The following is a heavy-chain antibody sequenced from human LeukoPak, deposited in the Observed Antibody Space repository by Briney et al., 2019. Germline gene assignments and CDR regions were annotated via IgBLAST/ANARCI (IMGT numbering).Heavy chain of an antibody. CDR1: GGSFSGYY. D-gene: IGHD3-3*01. J-gene: IGHJ6*04. V-gene: IGHV4-34*01. CDR2: INHRGST. CDR3: ARDDFGVALGVV. Sequence: ASETLSLTCAVYGGSFSGYYWSWIRQSPGKGLEWIGQINHRGSTNYNPSLQSRVTISLDTSKSQFSLKLTSVTAADTAVYYCARDDFGVALGVVWGERTTVTVSS.